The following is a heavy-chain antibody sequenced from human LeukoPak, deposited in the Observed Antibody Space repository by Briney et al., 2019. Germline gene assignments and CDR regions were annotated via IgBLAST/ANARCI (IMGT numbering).Heavy chain of an antibody. D-gene: IGHD3-16*01. J-gene: IGHJ4*02. V-gene: IGHV3-7*01. Sequence: GGSLTLSCEASGFTLSTYWMNWVRQVPGKGLDWVANINPDGSGKRYVDSVKGRFTIARANADNSLSLQMNSLRAEDTAVYYCASWGAGGNSWGQGTLVTVSS. CDR1: GFTLSTYW. CDR3: ASWGAGGNS. CDR2: INPDGSGK.